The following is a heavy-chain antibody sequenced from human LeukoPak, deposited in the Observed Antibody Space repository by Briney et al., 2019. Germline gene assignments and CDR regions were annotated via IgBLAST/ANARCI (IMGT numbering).Heavy chain of an antibody. CDR2: INNDGSSA. CDR3: ARGPKPSVAGGGYYYYGMDV. CDR1: GFTLRSHW. J-gene: IGHJ6*02. D-gene: IGHD6-19*01. Sequence: PGGSLRLSCAASGFTLRSHWMHWVRQVPGKGLVWVSRINNDGSSASYADAVKGRFTISRDNAKNTLYLQMDSLRAEDTAVYYCARGPKPSVAGGGYYYYGMDVWGQGTTGTVSS. V-gene: IGHV3-74*01.